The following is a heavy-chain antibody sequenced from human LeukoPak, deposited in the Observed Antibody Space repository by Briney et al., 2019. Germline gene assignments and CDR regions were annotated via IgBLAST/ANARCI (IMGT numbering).Heavy chain of an antibody. CDR2: IYYSGST. CDR3: ARHSGVYSYGTFDY. CDR1: GGSISSGGYY. J-gene: IGHJ4*02. Sequence: SQTLSLTCTVSGGSISSGGYYWSWIRQPPGKGLEWIGYIYYSGSTNYNPSLKSRVTISVDTSKNQFSLKLSSVTAADTAVYYCARHSGVYSYGTFDYWGQGTLVTVSS. V-gene: IGHV4-61*08. D-gene: IGHD5-18*01.